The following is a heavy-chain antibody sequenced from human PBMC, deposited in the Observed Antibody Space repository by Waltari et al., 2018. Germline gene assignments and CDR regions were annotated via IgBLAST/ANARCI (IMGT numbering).Heavy chain of an antibody. V-gene: IGHV3-21*01. CDR1: GFTFSSYT. CDR2: ITSGSSYI. J-gene: IGHJ4*02. CDR3: ARDQGYYDFVN. D-gene: IGHD3-3*01. Sequence: EVQLVESGGGLVKPGGSLRLSCAASGFTFSSYTMNWVRQAPGKGLEWVSSITSGSSYIYYADSLKGRFTISRDNAKNSLYLQMNSLRAEDMAVYYCARDQGYYDFVNWGQGTLVTVSS.